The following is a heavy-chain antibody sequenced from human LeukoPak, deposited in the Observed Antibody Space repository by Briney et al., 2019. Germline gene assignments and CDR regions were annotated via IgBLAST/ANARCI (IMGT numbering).Heavy chain of an antibody. CDR2: ISFSGGST. J-gene: IGHJ5*01. CDR3: ARDRHAPGRYCSSTTCFPFDS. Sequence: GGSLRLSCAASGFTFSSYAMSWVRQAPGKGLEWVADISFSGGSTYYADSVRGRFTISRDNSKNTLYLQMNSLRAEDTAVYYCARDRHAPGRYCSSTTCFPFDSWGQGTLVTVSS. CDR1: GFTFSSYA. D-gene: IGHD2-2*01. V-gene: IGHV3-23*01.